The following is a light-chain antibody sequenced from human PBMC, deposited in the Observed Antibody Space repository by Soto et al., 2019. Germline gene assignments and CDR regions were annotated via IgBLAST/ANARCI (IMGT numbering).Light chain of an antibody. V-gene: IGLV1-44*01. J-gene: IGLJ3*02. CDR1: NSNIGRYS. Sequence: QSVLTQPPSLSGTPGQRVTISCSGSNSNIGRYSVNWYQHFPGTAPKILIYRDDERASGVPDRFSGSKSGTSASLAISGLQSEDEAEYYCAAWDDNLNGPLFGGGTQLTVL. CDR3: AAWDDNLNGPL. CDR2: RDD.